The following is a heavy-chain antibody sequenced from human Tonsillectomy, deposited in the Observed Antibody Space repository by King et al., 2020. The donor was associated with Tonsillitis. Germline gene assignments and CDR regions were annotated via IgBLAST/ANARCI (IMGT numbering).Heavy chain of an antibody. J-gene: IGHJ4*02. Sequence: DVQLVESGGGLVQPGGSLRLSCAASGFIFSSYAMTWVRQAPGKGLEWVSTISGSGGTTYYADSVKGRFIIYRDNSKNTLYLQMHSLNDEDTAVYYCAKESDYGDLGDYWGQGTLVTVS. V-gene: IGHV3-23*04. CDR3: AKESDYGDLGDY. D-gene: IGHD4-17*01. CDR2: ISGSGGTT. CDR1: GFIFSSYA.